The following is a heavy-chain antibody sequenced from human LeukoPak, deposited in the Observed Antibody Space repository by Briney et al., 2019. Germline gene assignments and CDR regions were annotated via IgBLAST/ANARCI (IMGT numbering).Heavy chain of an antibody. D-gene: IGHD6-13*01. CDR2: INSDGSST. J-gene: IGHJ4*02. CDR3: ARKSKAAAGDY. Sequence: PGGSLRLSCAASGFTFSSYWMHWVRPAPGKGLVWVSRINSDGSSTSYADSVKGRFTISRDNAKNTLYLQMNSLRAEDTAVYYCARKSKAAAGDYWGQGTLVTVSS. CDR1: GFTFSSYW. V-gene: IGHV3-74*01.